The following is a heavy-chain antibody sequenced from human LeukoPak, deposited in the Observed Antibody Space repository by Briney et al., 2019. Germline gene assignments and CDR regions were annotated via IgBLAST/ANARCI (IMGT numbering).Heavy chain of an antibody. J-gene: IGHJ4*02. Sequence: PGGSLRLSYAASGFTFSSYGMHWVRQAPGKGLEWVAFIRYDGSNKYYADSVKGRFTISRDNSKNTLYLQMNSLRAEDTAVYYCAREDEVAGTFFDYWGQGTLVTVSS. CDR3: AREDEVAGTFFDY. CDR2: IRYDGSNK. CDR1: GFTFSSYG. V-gene: IGHV3-30*02. D-gene: IGHD6-19*01.